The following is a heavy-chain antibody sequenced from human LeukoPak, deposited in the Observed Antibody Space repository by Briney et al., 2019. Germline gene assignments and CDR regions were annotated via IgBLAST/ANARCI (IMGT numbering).Heavy chain of an antibody. D-gene: IGHD6-13*01. Sequence: GGSLRLSCAASGFTFSSYAMSWVRQAPGKGLEWVSGISGGGGNTYYADSVKGRFTISSDNSKNTLYLQMSSLRAEDTALYYCAKTRGYSSSWYDFWGQGTLVTVSS. V-gene: IGHV3-23*01. CDR1: GFTFSSYA. J-gene: IGHJ5*01. CDR2: ISGGGGNT. CDR3: AKTRGYSSSWYDF.